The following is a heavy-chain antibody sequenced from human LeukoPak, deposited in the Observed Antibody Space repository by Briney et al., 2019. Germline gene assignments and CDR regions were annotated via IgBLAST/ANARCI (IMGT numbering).Heavy chain of an antibody. D-gene: IGHD3-16*02. CDR2: ISMSSSYI. Sequence: PGGSLRLSCAASGFTFSSYSMNWVRQAPGKGLEWVSSISMSSSYIYYADSVKGRFTISRDNAKNSLYLQMNSLRAEDTDVYYCARDSDYVWGSYREDDAFDIWGQGTMVTVSS. V-gene: IGHV3-21*01. CDR3: ARDSDYVWGSYREDDAFDI. CDR1: GFTFSSYS. J-gene: IGHJ3*02.